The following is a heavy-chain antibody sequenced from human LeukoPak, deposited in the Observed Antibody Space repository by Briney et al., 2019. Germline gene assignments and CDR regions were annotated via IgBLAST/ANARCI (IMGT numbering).Heavy chain of an antibody. D-gene: IGHD5-12*01. CDR1: GFTFSGSA. V-gene: IGHV3-73*01. CDR3: TRGTNSGYDGRYFDY. CDR2: IRSKANSYAT. Sequence: GGSLRLSCAASGFTFSGSAMHWVCQASGKGLEWVGRIRSKANSYATAYAASVEGRFAISRDDSKNTAYLQMNSLKTEDTAVYYCTRGTNSGYDGRYFDYWGQGTLVTVSS. J-gene: IGHJ4*02.